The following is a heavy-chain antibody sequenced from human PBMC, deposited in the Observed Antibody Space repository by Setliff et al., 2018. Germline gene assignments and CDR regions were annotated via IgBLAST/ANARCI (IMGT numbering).Heavy chain of an antibody. CDR1: GDSINVYY. Sequence: SETLSLTCTVSGDSINVYYWSWIRQPPGKGLEWIAYVYYSGSTNYNPSLKSRVTISVDTSKNQFSLTLSSVTAADTAVYYCARTGTYRYFDYWGQGTRVTVSS. D-gene: IGHD1-1*01. J-gene: IGHJ4*02. CDR2: VYYSGST. V-gene: IGHV4-59*08. CDR3: ARTGTYRYFDY.